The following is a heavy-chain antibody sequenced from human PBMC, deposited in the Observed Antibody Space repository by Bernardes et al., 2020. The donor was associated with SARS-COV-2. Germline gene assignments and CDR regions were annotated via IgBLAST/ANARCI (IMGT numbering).Heavy chain of an antibody. CDR3: TRHKSQWLRGDYYYYGMDV. J-gene: IGHJ6*02. V-gene: IGHV3-73*01. D-gene: IGHD5-12*01. CDR2: IRSKANSYAT. Sequence: GSLRLSCAASGFTFSGSAMHWVRQASGKGLEWVGRIRSKANSYATAYAASVKGRFTISRDDSKNTAYLQMNSLKTEDTAVYYCTRHKSQWLRGDYYYYGMDVWGQGTTVTVSS. CDR1: GFTFSGSA.